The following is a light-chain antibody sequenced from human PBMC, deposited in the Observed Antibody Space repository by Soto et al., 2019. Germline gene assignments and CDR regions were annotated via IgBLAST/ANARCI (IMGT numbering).Light chain of an antibody. CDR1: QGTKID. CDR3: QQYYSYPNR. CDR2: AAS. Sequence: IPVTLSPSALSAPVGDRVTIACRASQGTKIDLGWYQQKPGKAPKLLIYAASTLQTGVPSRFSGSGSGTDFTLTISCLQSEDFATYYCQQYYSYPNRFGQGARLEI. V-gene: IGKV1-6*01. J-gene: IGKJ5*01.